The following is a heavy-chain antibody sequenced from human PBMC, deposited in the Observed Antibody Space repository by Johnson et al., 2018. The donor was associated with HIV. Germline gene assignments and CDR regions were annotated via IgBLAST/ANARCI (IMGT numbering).Heavy chain of an antibody. Sequence: QMQLVESGGGVVQPGRSLRLSCAASGFTFSSYAMHWVRQAPGKGLEWVAVISYDGSNKYYADSVKGRFTISRDNSKNTLYLQMNSLRAEDTALYYCARDYRGRTVDAFDVWGQGTLVIVSS. J-gene: IGHJ3*01. D-gene: IGHD3-16*02. CDR1: GFTFSSYA. CDR3: ARDYRGRTVDAFDV. V-gene: IGHV3-30-3*01. CDR2: ISYDGSNK.